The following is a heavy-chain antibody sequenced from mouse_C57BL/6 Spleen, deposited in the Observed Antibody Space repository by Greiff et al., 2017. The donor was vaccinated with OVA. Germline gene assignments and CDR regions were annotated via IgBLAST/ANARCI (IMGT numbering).Heavy chain of an antibody. D-gene: IGHD3-3*01. CDR2: INYDGSST. Sequence: EVKLMESEGGLVQPGSSMKLSCTASGFTFSDYYMAWVRQVPEKGLEWVANINYDGSSTYYLDSLKSRFIISRDNAKNILYLQMSSLKSEDTATYYCARDGGRDYFDYWGQGTTLTVSS. CDR1: GFTFSDYY. J-gene: IGHJ2*01. V-gene: IGHV5-16*01. CDR3: ARDGGRDYFDY.